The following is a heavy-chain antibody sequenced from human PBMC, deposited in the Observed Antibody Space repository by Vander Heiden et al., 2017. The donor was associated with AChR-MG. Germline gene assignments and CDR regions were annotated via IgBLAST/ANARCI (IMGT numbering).Heavy chain of an antibody. D-gene: IGHD6-6*01. CDR1: GCSISSVGYY. J-gene: IGHJ2*01. CDR3: AREGTIAARPGWYFDL. CDR2: IYYSGST. Sequence: QVQLQESGPGRVKPSQTLSLTCTVPGCSISSVGYYWSWIRQHPGKGLEWIGYIYYSGSTYYNPSLKSRVTISVDTSKNQFSLKLSSVTAADTAVYYCAREGTIAARPGWYFDLWGRGTLVTVSS. V-gene: IGHV4-31*03.